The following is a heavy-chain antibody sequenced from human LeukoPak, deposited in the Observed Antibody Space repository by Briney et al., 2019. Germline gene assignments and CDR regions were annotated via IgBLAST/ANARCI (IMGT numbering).Heavy chain of an antibody. V-gene: IGHV1-46*01. CDR3: AREYGGSGSYYDY. J-gene: IGHJ4*02. Sequence: ASVKVSCKASGGTFISYAISWVRQAPGQGLEWMGIINPSGGSTSYAQKFQGRVTMTRDTSTSTVYMELSSLRSEDTAVYYCAREYGGSGSYYDYWGQGTLVTVSS. D-gene: IGHD1-26*01. CDR1: GGTFISYA. CDR2: INPSGGST.